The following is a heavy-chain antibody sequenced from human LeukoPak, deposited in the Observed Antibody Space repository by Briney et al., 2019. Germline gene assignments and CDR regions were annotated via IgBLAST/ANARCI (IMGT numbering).Heavy chain of an antibody. CDR3: ARGRRRYRDSYFDY. Sequence: SETLSLTCAVYGGSFSGYYWSWIRQPPGKGLEWIGEINHSGSTNYNPSLKSRVTISVDTSKNQFSLKLSSVTAADTAVFYCARGRRRYRDSYFDYWGQGTLVTVSS. CDR2: INHSGST. D-gene: IGHD4-17*01. CDR1: GGSFSGYY. J-gene: IGHJ4*02. V-gene: IGHV4-34*01.